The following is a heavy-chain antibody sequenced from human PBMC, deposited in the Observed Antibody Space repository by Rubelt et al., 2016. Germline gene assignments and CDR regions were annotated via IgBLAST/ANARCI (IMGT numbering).Heavy chain of an antibody. CDR1: GDSIINSNW. CDR2: IFHSGST. V-gene: IGHV4-4*02. CDR3: ARAPGWFDP. Sequence: QVQLQESGPGLVKPSGTLSLTCAVSGDSIINSNWWSWVRQPPGKGLEWIGEIFHSGSTNYNPSLTSRGTILVDTYNNPFSLKLSSVTAADTAVYYCARAPGWFDPWGQGTLVTVSS. J-gene: IGHJ5*02.